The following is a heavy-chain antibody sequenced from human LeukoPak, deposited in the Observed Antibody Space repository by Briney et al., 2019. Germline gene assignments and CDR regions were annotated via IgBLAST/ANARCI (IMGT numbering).Heavy chain of an antibody. D-gene: IGHD6-25*01. V-gene: IGHV3-30*18. CDR2: IANDGRDK. Sequence: GGSLRLSCAASGFTFSSCAMHWVRQAPGKGLEWMAVIANDGRDKHHADSVKGRFTISRGNSENTVYLQMNSLRSEDSGVYYCAKDKSFAAAGYHFDFWGQGALITVSS. CDR1: GFTFSSCA. J-gene: IGHJ4*02. CDR3: AKDKSFAAAGYHFDF.